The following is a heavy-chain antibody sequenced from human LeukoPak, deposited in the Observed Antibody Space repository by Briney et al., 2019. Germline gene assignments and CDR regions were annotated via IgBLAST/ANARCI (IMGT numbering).Heavy chain of an antibody. D-gene: IGHD1-26*01. V-gene: IGHV4-39*01. CDR3: ARASGSYYADFDY. Sequence: PSETLSLTXTVSGGSISSSNYYWGWIRQPPGEGLEGCGSIYYSGSTYYNPSLKSRVTISVDTSKNQFSLKVSSVTAADTAVYFCARASGSYYADFDYWGQGTLVTVSS. J-gene: IGHJ4*02. CDR2: IYYSGST. CDR1: GGSISSSNYY.